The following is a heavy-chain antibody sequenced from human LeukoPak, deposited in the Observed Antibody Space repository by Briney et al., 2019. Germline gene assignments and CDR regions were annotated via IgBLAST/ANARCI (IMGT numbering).Heavy chain of an antibody. V-gene: IGHV4-4*07. CDR2: ISTSGST. J-gene: IGHJ6*03. CDR1: GGSTSGYY. CDR3: ARVYGSGSYYISRPRYYYYMDV. D-gene: IGHD3-10*01. Sequence: SETLSLTCTVSGGSTSGYYWSWIRQPAGKGLEWIGRISTSGSTDYNPSLRSRVTMSVDTSKKQFSLKLSSVTAADTAVYYCARVYGSGSYYISRPRYYYYMDVWGKGTTVTVSS.